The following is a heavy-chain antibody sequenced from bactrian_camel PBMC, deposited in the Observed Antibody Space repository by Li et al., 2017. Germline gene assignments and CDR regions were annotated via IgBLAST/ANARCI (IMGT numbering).Heavy chain of an antibody. CDR3: AAAYESDYDSDLCDWGY. CDR2: IDRHGRT. Sequence: QVQLVESGGGSVQVGGTLRLSCEASGYTFGANCMGWFRQAPGKEREGVASIDRHGRTKTDYVDSDYVAFVKGRFTISKDDATNTLFLQMNNLKPEDTAMYYCAAAYESDYDSDLCDWGYWGQGTQVTVS. CDR1: GYTFGANC. D-gene: IGHD4*01. J-gene: IGHJ6*01. V-gene: IGHV3S53*01.